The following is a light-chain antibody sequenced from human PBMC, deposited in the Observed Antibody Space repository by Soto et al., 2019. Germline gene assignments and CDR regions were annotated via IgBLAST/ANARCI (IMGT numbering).Light chain of an antibody. CDR1: QSVSSSN. Sequence: EIVFTQSTWTLSLSPGERSTLSCRASQSVSSSNLAWYQQKPGQAPRLLIYGASNRASGIPVRVSGGGSGTDFTLTISRLEPEDFALYYCQQYGSSPITFGQGTRLEIK. V-gene: IGKV3-20*01. J-gene: IGKJ5*01. CDR2: GAS. CDR3: QQYGSSPIT.